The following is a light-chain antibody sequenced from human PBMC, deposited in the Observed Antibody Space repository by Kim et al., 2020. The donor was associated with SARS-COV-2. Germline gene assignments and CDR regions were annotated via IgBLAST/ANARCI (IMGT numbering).Light chain of an antibody. CDR2: SDS. Sequence: SGAQGQPARVAIGGKYIGSKNGHWYQRKPGQAPVLFIYSDSNRPSGIPERFSGSNSGNTATLTISRAQAGEEADYYCQVWDSSTVVFGGGTQLTVL. CDR1: YIGSKN. CDR3: QVWDSSTVV. J-gene: IGLJ2*01. V-gene: IGLV3-9*01.